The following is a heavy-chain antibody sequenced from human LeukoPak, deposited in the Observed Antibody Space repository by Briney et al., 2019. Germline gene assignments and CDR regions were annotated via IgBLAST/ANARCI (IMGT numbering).Heavy chain of an antibody. CDR1: GYSFTSYW. Sequence: GESLKISCKGSGYSFTSYWIGWVRQMPGKGLEWMGIIYPGDSDTRYSPSFQGQVAISADKSISTAYLQWSSLKASDTAMYYCARQAIWSSSWYHWFDPWGQGTLVTVSS. J-gene: IGHJ5*02. V-gene: IGHV5-51*01. D-gene: IGHD6-13*01. CDR2: IYPGDSDT. CDR3: ARQAIWSSSWYHWFDP.